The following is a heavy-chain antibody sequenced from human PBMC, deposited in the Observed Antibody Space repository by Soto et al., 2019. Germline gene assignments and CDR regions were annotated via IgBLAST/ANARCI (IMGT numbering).Heavy chain of an antibody. V-gene: IGHV1-2*02. D-gene: IGHD3-10*01. Sequence: ASVKVSCKASGYTFTGYYMHWVRQAPGQGLEWMGWINPNSGGTNYAQKFQGRVTMTRDTSISTAYMELSRLRSGDTAVYYCARSRITMVRGVIKGENGMDVWGQGTTVTVSS. CDR1: GYTFTGYY. J-gene: IGHJ6*02. CDR3: ARSRITMVRGVIKGENGMDV. CDR2: INPNSGGT.